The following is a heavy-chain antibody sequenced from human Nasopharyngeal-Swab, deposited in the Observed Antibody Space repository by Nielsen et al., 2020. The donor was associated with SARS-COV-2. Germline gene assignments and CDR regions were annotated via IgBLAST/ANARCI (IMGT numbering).Heavy chain of an antibody. V-gene: IGHV3-11*01. Sequence: GESLKISCVASGFTFSDYYMSWIRQAPGKGLEWVSYISSSGSTIYYADSVKGRFTISRDNAKNSLYLQMNSLRAEDTAVYYCAREAPAWDCGGDCYPFWGQGTLVTVSS. J-gene: IGHJ4*02. CDR2: ISSSGSTI. CDR3: AREAPAWDCGGDCYPF. CDR1: GFTFSDYY. D-gene: IGHD2-21*02.